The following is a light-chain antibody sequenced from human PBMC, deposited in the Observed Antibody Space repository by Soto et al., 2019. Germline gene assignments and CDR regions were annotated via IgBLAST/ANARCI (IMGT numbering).Light chain of an antibody. CDR2: EVS. Sequence: QSVLTQPASVSGSPGQSITISCTGTSSDVGGYNYVSWYQQHPGKAPKLVIYEVSNRPSGVSNRFSGSKSGNTASLTISGLQAEDEADYYRNPYTGRRPLLYVLRTGTKVTLL. J-gene: IGLJ1*01. CDR1: SSDVGGYNY. V-gene: IGLV2-14*01. CDR3: NPYTGRRPLLYV.